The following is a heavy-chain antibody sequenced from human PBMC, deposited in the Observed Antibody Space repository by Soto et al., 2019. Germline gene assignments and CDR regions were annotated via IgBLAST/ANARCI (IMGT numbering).Heavy chain of an antibody. CDR1: GYSFTSYW. V-gene: IGHV5-51*01. CDR2: IYPGDSDT. Sequence: GESLKISGKGSGYSFTSYWSGWVRQMPGKGLERMGIIYPGDSDTRYSASFQGQVTISADKSITPTSLQWSSLKASDTAIYYCARLFDTRGWYDYWGQGTLVTVSS. D-gene: IGHD6-19*01. CDR3: ARLFDTRGWYDY. J-gene: IGHJ4*02.